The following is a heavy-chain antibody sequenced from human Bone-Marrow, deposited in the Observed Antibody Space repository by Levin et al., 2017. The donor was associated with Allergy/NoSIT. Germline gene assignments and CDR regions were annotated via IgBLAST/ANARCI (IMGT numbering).Heavy chain of an antibody. V-gene: IGHV3-23*01. CDR2: ISGSGGST. D-gene: IGHD6-13*01. CDR1: GFTFSSYA. Sequence: GESLKISCAASGFTFSSYAMSWVRQAPGKGLEWVSAISGSGGSTYYADSVKGRFTISRDNSKNTLYLQMNSLRAEDTAVYYCAKEHRAAAGFDPWGQGTLVTVSS. J-gene: IGHJ5*02. CDR3: AKEHRAAAGFDP.